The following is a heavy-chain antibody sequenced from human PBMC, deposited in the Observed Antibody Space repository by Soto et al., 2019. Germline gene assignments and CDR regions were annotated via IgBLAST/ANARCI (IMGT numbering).Heavy chain of an antibody. D-gene: IGHD3-22*01. Sequence: SVKVSCKASGGTFSSYAMSWVRQAPGQGREGMGGIIPFFGTANYAQKFQGRVTITADESTSTAYMELRFLLSEDTAVSSCARGLAYDSSGYSAYSGQG. CDR1: GGTFSSYA. CDR3: ARGLAYDSSGYSAY. V-gene: IGHV1-69*13. J-gene: IGHJ4*02. CDR2: IIPFFGTA.